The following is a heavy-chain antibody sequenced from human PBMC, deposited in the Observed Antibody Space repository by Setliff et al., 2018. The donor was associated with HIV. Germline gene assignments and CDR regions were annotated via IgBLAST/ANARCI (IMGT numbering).Heavy chain of an antibody. D-gene: IGHD3-22*01. CDR2: IYHTGSS. J-gene: IGHJ4*02. CDR1: GFSISGRYY. V-gene: IGHV4-38-2*02. CDR3: ARDVLDLVISVYGF. Sequence: KPSETLSLTCDVSGFSISGRYYWGWIRQSPGKGLEWIGNIYHTGSSYYNPSLNDRATISLDTSKNQFSLKLNSVTAADTAVYYCARDVLDLVISVYGFWGQGILVTVSS.